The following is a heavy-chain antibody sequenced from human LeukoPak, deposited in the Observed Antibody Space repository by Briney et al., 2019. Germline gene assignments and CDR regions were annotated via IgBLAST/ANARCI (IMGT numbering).Heavy chain of an antibody. CDR1: GFIFSSYA. V-gene: IGHV3-23*01. Sequence: PGGSLRLSCTASGFIFSSYAMTWVRQAPGKGLEWVSAISGSGGSTYYADSVKGRFTISRDNSKNTLYLQMNSLRAEDTAVYYCAKRGDLGGYFDYWGQRTLVTVSS. D-gene: IGHD7-27*01. CDR3: AKRGDLGGYFDY. CDR2: ISGSGGST. J-gene: IGHJ4*02.